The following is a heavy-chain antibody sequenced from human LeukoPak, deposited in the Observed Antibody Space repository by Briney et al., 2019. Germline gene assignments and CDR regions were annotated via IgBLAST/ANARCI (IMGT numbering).Heavy chain of an antibody. D-gene: IGHD3-22*01. CDR2: INGSGGGT. V-gene: IGHV3-23*01. J-gene: IGHJ4*02. CDR1: GITLSNYA. Sequence: GGSLRLYCAVSGITLSNYAMTWVRQAPGKGLEWVAGINGSGGGTNYADSVKGRFTISRDNYKNTLYLQMNSLGAEDTAVYFCAKRGVVIRVILVGFHKEAYYFDSWGQGALVTVSS. CDR3: AKRGVVIRVILVGFHKEAYYFDS.